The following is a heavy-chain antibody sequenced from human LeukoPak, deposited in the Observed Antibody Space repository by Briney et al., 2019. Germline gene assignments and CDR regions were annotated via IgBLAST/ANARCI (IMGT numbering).Heavy chain of an antibody. CDR3: ARQVYDSSGYYLLDFDY. J-gene: IGHJ4*02. V-gene: IGHV1-18*01. D-gene: IGHD3-22*01. CDR2: ISAYNGNT. CDR1: GYTFTSYG. Sequence: ASVKVSCKASGYTFTSYGISWVRQAPGQGLEWMGWISAYNGNTNYAQKLQGRVTMTTDTSTSTAYMELRSLRSDDTAVYYCARQVYDSSGYYLLDFDYWGQGTLVTVSS.